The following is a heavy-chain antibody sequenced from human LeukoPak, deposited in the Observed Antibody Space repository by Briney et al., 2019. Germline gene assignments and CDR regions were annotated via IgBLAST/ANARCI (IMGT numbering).Heavy chain of an antibody. V-gene: IGHV4-34*01. D-gene: IGHD3-9*01. J-gene: IGHJ4*02. CDR3: VYKYYAILTGPLDY. Sequence: SETLSLTCAVYGGSFIGYSWHWIRRPPGKGLEWIGEINHGGSTNYNPSLKSRVTISVDTSKNQFSLKLTSVTAADTAVYYCVYKYYAILTGPLDYWGQGTLVTVSS. CDR2: INHGGST. CDR1: GGSFIGYS.